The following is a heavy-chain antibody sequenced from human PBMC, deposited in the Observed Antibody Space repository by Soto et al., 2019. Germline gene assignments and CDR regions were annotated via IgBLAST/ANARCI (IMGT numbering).Heavy chain of an antibody. V-gene: IGHV4-31*03. Sequence: SETLSLTCTVSGGSISSGVYYWSWIRQHPGKGLEWIGYIYYSGSTDYNPSLKSRVTISVDTSNNQFSLKLSYVHAAETAVYYCGRDGRRAVGGIDEWGQGSLVTVS. CDR1: GGSISSGVYY. J-gene: IGHJ4*02. CDR2: IYYSGST. D-gene: IGHD6-19*01. CDR3: GRDGRRAVGGIDE.